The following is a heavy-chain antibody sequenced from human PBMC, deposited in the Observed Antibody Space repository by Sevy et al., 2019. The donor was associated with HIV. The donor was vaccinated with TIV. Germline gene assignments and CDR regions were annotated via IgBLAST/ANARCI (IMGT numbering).Heavy chain of an antibody. J-gene: IGHJ4*02. CDR2: INAISSNI. D-gene: IGHD2-15*01. V-gene: IGHV3-21*01. Sequence: GGSLRLSCAASGFTFSSYAMNWVRQAPGKGLEWVSSINAISSNIYYEDSVKGRVTISSDNAENSLYLQMNSVRAEDTAVYYCARDLFSGGNAVYGYWGQGTLVTVSS. CDR3: ARDLFSGGNAVYGY. CDR1: GFTFSSYA.